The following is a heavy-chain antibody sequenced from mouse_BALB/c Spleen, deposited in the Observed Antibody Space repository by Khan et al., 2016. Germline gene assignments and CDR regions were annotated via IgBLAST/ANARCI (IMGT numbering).Heavy chain of an antibody. D-gene: IGHD1-1*01. CDR3: ARSTPSFYAMDY. V-gene: IGHV1S135*01. Sequence: VQLQQSGPELMKPGASVKISCKASGYSFTSYYMHWVKQSHGKSLEWIGYIDPFNGGTSYNQKFKGKATLTVDKSSSTAYMHLSSLTSEDSAVYYCARSTPSFYAMDYWGQGTSVTVSS. CDR2: IDPFNGGT. CDR1: GYSFTSYY. J-gene: IGHJ4*01.